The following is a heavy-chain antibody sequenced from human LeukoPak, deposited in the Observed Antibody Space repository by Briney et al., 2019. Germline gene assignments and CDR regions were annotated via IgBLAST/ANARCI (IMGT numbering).Heavy chain of an antibody. D-gene: IGHD3-9*01. CDR2: INHSGST. Sequence: PSQTLSLTCAVYGGSFSGYYWSWIRQPPGKGLEWIGEINHSGSTNYNPSLKSRVTISVDTSKNQFSLKLSSVTAADTAVYYCARGPPHYDILTGSPGAFDIWGQGTMVTVSS. J-gene: IGHJ3*02. CDR1: GGSFSGYY. V-gene: IGHV4-34*01. CDR3: ARGPPHYDILTGSPGAFDI.